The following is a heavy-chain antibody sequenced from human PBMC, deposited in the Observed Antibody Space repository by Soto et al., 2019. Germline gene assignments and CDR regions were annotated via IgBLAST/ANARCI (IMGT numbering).Heavy chain of an antibody. D-gene: IGHD2-15*01. CDR1: GYTFTSYG. J-gene: IGHJ6*02. CDR2: ISAYNGNT. CDR3: AREGAARGYCSGGSCYEPIRDYYYGMDV. Sequence: QVQLVQSGAEVKKPGASVKVSCKASGYTFTSYGISWVRQAPGQGLEWVGWISAYNGNTNYAQKLQGRVTMTTDTSWSTDYMGLRSLRSGETTVYFCAREGAARGYCSGGSCYEPIRDYYYGMDVWGQGTTFTVSS. V-gene: IGHV1-18*01.